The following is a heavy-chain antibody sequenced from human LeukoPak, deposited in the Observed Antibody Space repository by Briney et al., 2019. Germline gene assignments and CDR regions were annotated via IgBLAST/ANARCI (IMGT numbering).Heavy chain of an antibody. V-gene: IGHV3-7*01. CDR3: ARERGGYCSGATCYKAFDI. D-gene: IGHD2-2*02. CDR1: GFTFSSYW. J-gene: IGHJ3*02. Sequence: GGSLRLSCAASGFTFSSYWMSWVRQAPGKVLEWVANIKQDGSEEYYVGSVRGRFTISRDNAKNSLDLQMSSLRAEDTAVYYCARERGGYCSGATCYKAFDIWGQGTMVTVSS. CDR2: IKQDGSEE.